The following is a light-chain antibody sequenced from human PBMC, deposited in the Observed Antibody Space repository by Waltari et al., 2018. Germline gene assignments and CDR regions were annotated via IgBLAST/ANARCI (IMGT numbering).Light chain of an antibody. CDR1: SSYVGSFNL. CDR3: CSYTGTSPLYV. V-gene: IGLV2-23*01. Sequence: QSALTQPASVSGSPGQSITISCTGTSSYVGSFNLVSWYQQHPGKAPKLIIYEATNRPSGVSNRFSGSKSGNTASLTISGLQADDEADYYCCSYTGTSPLYVFGTGTKV. J-gene: IGLJ1*01. CDR2: EAT.